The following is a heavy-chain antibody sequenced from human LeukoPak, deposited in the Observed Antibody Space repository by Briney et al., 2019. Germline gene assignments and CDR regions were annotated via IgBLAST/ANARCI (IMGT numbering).Heavy chain of an antibody. CDR2: INSSSSYI. CDR3: ARDLGEGRWLQF. J-gene: IGHJ4*02. CDR1: GFTFSSYS. V-gene: IGHV3-21*01. D-gene: IGHD5-24*01. Sequence: GGSLRLSCAASGFTFSSYSMNWVRQAPGKGLEWVSSINSSSSYIYYADSVKGRFTISRDNAKNSLYLQMNSLRAEDTAVYYCARDLGEGRWLQFWGQGTLVTVSS.